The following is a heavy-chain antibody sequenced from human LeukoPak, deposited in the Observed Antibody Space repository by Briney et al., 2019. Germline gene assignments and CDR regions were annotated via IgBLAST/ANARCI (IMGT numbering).Heavy chain of an antibody. V-gene: IGHV3-9*01. Sequence: PGRSLRLSCAASGFTFDGYAMHWVRQAPGKGLEWVSGISWNSGSIGYADSVKGRFTISRDNAKNSLYLQMNSLRAEDTALYYCAKDRGGYSYGLDYWGQGTLVTVSS. CDR1: GFTFDGYA. D-gene: IGHD5-18*01. CDR3: AKDRGGYSYGLDY. J-gene: IGHJ4*02. CDR2: ISWNSGSI.